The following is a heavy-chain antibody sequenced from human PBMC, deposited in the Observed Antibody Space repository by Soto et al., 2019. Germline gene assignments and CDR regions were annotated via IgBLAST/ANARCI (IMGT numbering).Heavy chain of an antibody. Sequence: ASVKVSCKASGYTFTSYGISWVRQAPGQGHEWMGLISAYNGNTNYAQKLQGRVTMTTDTSTSTAYMELRSLRSDDTAVYYCARDRTRSFGIAALNVEGYWGQGTLVTVSS. J-gene: IGHJ4*02. D-gene: IGHD6-6*01. CDR3: ARDRTRSFGIAALNVEGY. CDR1: GYTFTSYG. V-gene: IGHV1-18*01. CDR2: ISAYNGNT.